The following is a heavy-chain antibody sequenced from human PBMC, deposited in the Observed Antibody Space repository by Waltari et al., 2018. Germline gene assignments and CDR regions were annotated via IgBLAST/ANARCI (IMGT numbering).Heavy chain of an antibody. V-gene: IGHV1-3*01. J-gene: IGHJ4*02. CDR3: ARETDFVWGSYADY. D-gene: IGHD3-16*01. CDR2: INAGNGNT. Sequence: QVQLVQAGAEVKKPGASVKVSCKASGYTFTSYAMHWVRQAPGQRLEWMGWINAGNGNTKYSQKYPGRVTITRYTSASTAYMELSSLRSEDTAVYYCARETDFVWGSYADYWGQGTLVAVSS. CDR1: GYTFTSYA.